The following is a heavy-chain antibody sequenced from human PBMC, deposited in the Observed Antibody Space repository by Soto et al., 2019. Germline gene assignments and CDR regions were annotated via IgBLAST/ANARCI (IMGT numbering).Heavy chain of an antibody. V-gene: IGHV3-23*01. CDR1: GFTFSTYA. CDR2: ISASGRST. J-gene: IGHJ4*02. Sequence: PGGSLRLSCAASGFTFSTYAMSWVRQAPGKGLEWVSAISASGRSTTYADSVRDRFTFSRDNSKNTMYLQMKSLRAEDTAVYYCAKKGHTTSQRDYFDYWGQGSLVTVSS. CDR3: AKKGHTTSQRDYFDY. D-gene: IGHD2-2*01.